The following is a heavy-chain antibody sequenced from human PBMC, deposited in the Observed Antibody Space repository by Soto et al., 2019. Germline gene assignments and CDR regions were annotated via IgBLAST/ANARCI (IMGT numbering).Heavy chain of an antibody. CDR3: ASSSWHYYYYYGMDV. Sequence: TLSLTCAVYGGSFSGYYWSWIRQPPGKGLEWIGEINHSGSTNYNPSLKSRVTISVDTSKNQFSLKLSSVTAADTAVYYCASSSWHYYYYYGMDVWGQGTTVTVSS. J-gene: IGHJ6*02. D-gene: IGHD6-13*01. CDR2: INHSGST. CDR1: GGSFSGYY. V-gene: IGHV4-34*01.